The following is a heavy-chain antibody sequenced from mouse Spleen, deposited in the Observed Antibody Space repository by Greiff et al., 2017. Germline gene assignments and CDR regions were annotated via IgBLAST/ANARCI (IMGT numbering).Heavy chain of an antibody. V-gene: IGHV1-26*01. CDR3: ADGGGYYRYFDV. CDR2: INPNNGGT. J-gene: IGHJ1*03. CDR1: GYTFTDYY. D-gene: IGHD2-2*01. Sequence: VQLQQSGPELLKPGASVKISCKASGYTFTDYYMNWVKQSHGKSLEWIGDINPNNGGTSYNQKFKGKATLTVDKSSSTAYMELRSLTSEDSAVYYCADGGGYYRYFDVWGTGTTVTVSS.